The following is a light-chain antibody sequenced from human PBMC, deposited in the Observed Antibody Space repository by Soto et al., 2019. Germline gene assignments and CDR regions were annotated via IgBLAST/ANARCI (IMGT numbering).Light chain of an antibody. J-gene: IGKJ2*01. Sequence: EIVLTQSPGTLSLSPGERATLSSRASQRVSSSYLAWYQQKPGQAPRLLIYGASSRATGIPDRFSGSGSGTDFTLTISRLDPEDFAVYYCQQYGSSPPTFGQGTKLEIK. CDR3: QQYGSSPPT. CDR2: GAS. CDR1: QRVSSSY. V-gene: IGKV3-20*01.